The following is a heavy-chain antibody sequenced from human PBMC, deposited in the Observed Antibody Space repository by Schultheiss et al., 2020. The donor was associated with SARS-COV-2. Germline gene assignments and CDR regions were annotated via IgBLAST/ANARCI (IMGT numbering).Heavy chain of an antibody. CDR1: GGSISSGGYY. V-gene: IGHV4-61*08. CDR3: ARFWLIEGRGWFDP. CDR2: IYYSGST. D-gene: IGHD3-9*01. Sequence: SETLSLTCTVSGGSISSGGYYWSWIRQHPGKGLEWIGYIYYSGSTNYNPSLKSRVTISVDTSENQFSLKLSSVTAADTAVYYCARFWLIEGRGWFDPWGQGTLVTVSS. J-gene: IGHJ5*02.